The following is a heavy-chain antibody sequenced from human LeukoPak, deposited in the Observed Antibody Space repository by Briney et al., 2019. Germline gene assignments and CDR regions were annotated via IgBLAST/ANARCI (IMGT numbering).Heavy chain of an antibody. J-gene: IGHJ6*03. V-gene: IGHV4-59*01. CDR3: ARGNNYYFYYMDV. Sequence: SETLSLTCSVSGGSISSYYWSWIRQSPGRGLEWIGYVFYKGSTNYNPSLKSRVSISVDTAKNQFSLRLSSVTAADTAVYYCARGNNYYFYYMDVWGKGATVTVSS. CDR1: GGSISSYY. CDR2: VFYKGST.